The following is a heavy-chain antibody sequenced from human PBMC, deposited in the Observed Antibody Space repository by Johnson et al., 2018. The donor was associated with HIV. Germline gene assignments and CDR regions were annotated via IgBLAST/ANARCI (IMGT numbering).Heavy chain of an antibody. CDR3: AQDTAMVRSSASFDI. V-gene: IGHV3-30*18. CDR2: ISYDGSQN. J-gene: IGHJ3*02. Sequence: QVQLMESGGGVVQPGRSLRLSCAASGFTFSTYAMHWVRQVPGKGLEWVAVISYDGSQNLYVDSVKGRFTISRDNSENTMYLQMNSLRPEATAVYYCAQDTAMVRSSASFDIWGQGTMVTVSS. CDR1: GFTFSTYA. D-gene: IGHD5-18*01.